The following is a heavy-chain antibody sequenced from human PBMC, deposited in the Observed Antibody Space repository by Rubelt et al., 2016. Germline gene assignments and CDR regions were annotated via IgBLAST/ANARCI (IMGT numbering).Heavy chain of an antibody. CDR1: GGSFSGCY. V-gene: IGHV4-34*01. CDR2: INHSGST. CDR3: AGVSGTRIKGWYFDL. Sequence: QVQLQQWGAGLLKPSETLSLTCAVYGGSFSGCYWSWIRQPPGKGLEWIGEINHSGSTNYNPSLKSRVTISVDTSKNQFSRKLSSVTAADTAVYYCAGVSGTRIKGWYFDLWGRGTLVTVSS. J-gene: IGHJ2*01. D-gene: IGHD3-10*01.